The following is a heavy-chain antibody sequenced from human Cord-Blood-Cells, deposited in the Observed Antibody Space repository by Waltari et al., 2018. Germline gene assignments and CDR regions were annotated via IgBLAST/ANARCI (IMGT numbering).Heavy chain of an antibody. J-gene: IGHJ3*02. CDR1: GFTFSSYW. Sequence: EVQLVESGGGLVQPGGSLRLSCAASGFTFSSYWMSWVRQAPGKGLEWVANIKQDGSEKYYVDSVKGRFTISRDNAKNSLYLQMNSLRAEDTAVYYCARGALGYCSGGSCYSGAFDIWGQGTMVTVSS. V-gene: IGHV3-7*01. CDR2: IKQDGSEK. CDR3: ARGALGYCSGGSCYSGAFDI. D-gene: IGHD2-15*01.